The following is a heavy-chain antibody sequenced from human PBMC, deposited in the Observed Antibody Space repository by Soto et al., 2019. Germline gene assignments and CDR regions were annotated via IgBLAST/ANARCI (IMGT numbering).Heavy chain of an antibody. CDR3: ARGGRCCSSTSCYNYYYYGMDV. Sequence: RASVKVSCKASGGTFSIYAISWVRQAPGQGLEWMGGIIPIFGTANYAQKFQGRVTITADESTSTAYMELSSLRSEDTAVYYCARGGRCCSSTSCYNYYYYGMDVWGQGTTVTASS. J-gene: IGHJ6*02. V-gene: IGHV1-69*13. CDR2: IIPIFGTA. D-gene: IGHD2-2*02. CDR1: GGTFSIYA.